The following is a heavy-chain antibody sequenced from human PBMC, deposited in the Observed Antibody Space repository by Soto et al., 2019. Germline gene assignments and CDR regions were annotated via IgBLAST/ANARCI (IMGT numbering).Heavy chain of an antibody. J-gene: IGHJ5*02. D-gene: IGHD4-17*01. CDR3: ARDDDYGGTNNWCDP. CDR2: ISGSGSST. CDR1: GFTFSDYY. V-gene: IGHV3-11*01. Sequence: QVQLVESGGDFVKPGGSLRLSCAASGFTFSDYYMSWIRQAPGKGLECISYISGSGSSTYYAGSVKGRFTVSRDNAKNSRYLQMNSVRAEDTAVYYCARDDDYGGTNNWCDPWGQGTLVTVSS.